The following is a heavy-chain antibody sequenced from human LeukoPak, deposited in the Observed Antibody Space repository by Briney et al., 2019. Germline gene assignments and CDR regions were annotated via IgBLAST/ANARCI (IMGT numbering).Heavy chain of an antibody. CDR2: IIPIFGTA. Sequence: ASVKVSCKASGGTFSSYAISWVRQAPGQGLEWMGGIIPIFGTANYAQKFQGRVTITADKSTSTAYMELSSLRSEDTAVYYCARDGVAYYDSSGSNWYFDLWGRGTLVTVSS. CDR1: GGTFSSYA. CDR3: ARDGVAYYDSSGSNWYFDL. J-gene: IGHJ2*01. D-gene: IGHD3-22*01. V-gene: IGHV1-69*06.